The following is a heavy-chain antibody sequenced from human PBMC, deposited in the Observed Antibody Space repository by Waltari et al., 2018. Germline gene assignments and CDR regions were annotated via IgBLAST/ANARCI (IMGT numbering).Heavy chain of an antibody. V-gene: IGHV4-39*01. CDR3: GRIAFGDDGGYFQH. Sequence: QLQLQESGPGLVKPSATLSLTCTVSGGSISTTSNWGWIRQPPGKGLEWMGNMQYRGSTFYNPSLKSRVTISLDTSKNQFSLRLSSVGAADTAVYFCGRIAFGDDGGYFQHWGQGTLVTVSS. CDR2: MQYRGST. J-gene: IGHJ1*01. D-gene: IGHD4-17*01. CDR1: GGSISTTSN.